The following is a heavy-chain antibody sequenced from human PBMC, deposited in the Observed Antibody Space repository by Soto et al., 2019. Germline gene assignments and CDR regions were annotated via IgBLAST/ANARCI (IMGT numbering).Heavy chain of an antibody. CDR1: GYSFAGYW. CDR2: IDPSDSQT. J-gene: IGHJ4*02. CDR3: ARQIYDSDTGPNFQYYFDS. V-gene: IGHV5-10-1*01. Sequence: GESLMISCNGSGYSFAGYWITWVRQKPWKGLEWMGRIDPSDSQTYYSPSFRGHVTISVTKSITTVFLQWSSLRASDTAMYYCARQIYDSDTGPNFQYYFDSWGQGTPVTVSS. D-gene: IGHD3-22*01.